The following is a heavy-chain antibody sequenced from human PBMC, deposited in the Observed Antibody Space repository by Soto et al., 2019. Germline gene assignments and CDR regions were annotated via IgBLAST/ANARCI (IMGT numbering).Heavy chain of an antibody. V-gene: IGHV5-51*01. J-gene: IGHJ3*02. Sequence: GESLKISCKGSGYSFTSYWIGWVRQMPGKGLEWMGIIYPGDSDTRYSPSFQGQVTISADKSISTAYLQWSSLKASDTAMYYCARVDSRSSWGLADFDIWVQGTMVTVS. CDR1: GYSFTSYW. CDR2: IYPGDSDT. CDR3: ARVDSRSSWGLADFDI. D-gene: IGHD6-6*01.